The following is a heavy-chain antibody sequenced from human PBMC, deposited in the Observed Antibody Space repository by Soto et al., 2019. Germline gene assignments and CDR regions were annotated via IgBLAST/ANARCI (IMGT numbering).Heavy chain of an antibody. Sequence: HLQLQESGPGLVKHSETLSLTYTVSGGSINGASYYWDWIRQSPGKGLEWIGNIHYSGNTYYNPSLKSRVTISVDTSKNQFSLRLSSVTAADTAVYYCASGTLVAGPFDALDIWGQGTMVTVSS. D-gene: IGHD6-19*01. V-gene: IGHV4-39*01. CDR3: ASGTLVAGPFDALDI. CDR1: GGSINGASYY. J-gene: IGHJ3*02. CDR2: IHYSGNT.